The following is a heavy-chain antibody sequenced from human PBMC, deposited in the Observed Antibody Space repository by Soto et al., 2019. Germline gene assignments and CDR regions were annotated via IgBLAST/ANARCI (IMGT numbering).Heavy chain of an antibody. D-gene: IGHD3-10*01. J-gene: IGHJ4*02. Sequence: EVQLVESGGALVQPGKSLTLSCAASGFTFDDYGMHWVRQAPGKGLEWVSGISWNSGTTDYADSVKGRFTISRDNARNSLFLQMNSLRPEDTALYYCAKSMLWFGEFDLWGRGTLGTVSS. CDR3: AKSMLWFGEFDL. CDR2: ISWNSGTT. V-gene: IGHV3-9*01. CDR1: GFTFDDYG.